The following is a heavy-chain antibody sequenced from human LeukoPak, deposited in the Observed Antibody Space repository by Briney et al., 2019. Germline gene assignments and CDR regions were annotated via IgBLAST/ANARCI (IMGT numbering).Heavy chain of an antibody. CDR1: GGSFSGYY. CDR3: ARIRYSGYDHDY. D-gene: IGHD5-12*01. CDR2: INHSGST. J-gene: IGHJ4*02. Sequence: SETLSLTCAVSGGSFSGYYWSWIRHPPGKGLEWIWEINHSGSTNYNPSLKSRVTISVDTSKNQFSLKLSPVTAADTAVYYCARIRYSGYDHDYWGQGTLVTVSS. V-gene: IGHV4-34*01.